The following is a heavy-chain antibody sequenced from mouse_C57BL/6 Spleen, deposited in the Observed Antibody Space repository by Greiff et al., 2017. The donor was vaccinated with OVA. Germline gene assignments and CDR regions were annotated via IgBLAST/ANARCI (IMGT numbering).Heavy chain of an antibody. CDR3: TTDYYGSRHWYFDV. CDR1: GFNIKDYY. CDR2: IDPEDGDT. Sequence: VQLQQSGAELVRPGASVKLSCTASGFNIKDYYMHWVKQRPEQGLEWIGRIDPEDGDTEYAPKFQGKATMTADTSSNTAYLQLSSLTSEDTAVYYCTTDYYGSRHWYFDVWGTGTTVTVSS. J-gene: IGHJ1*03. V-gene: IGHV14-1*01. D-gene: IGHD1-1*01.